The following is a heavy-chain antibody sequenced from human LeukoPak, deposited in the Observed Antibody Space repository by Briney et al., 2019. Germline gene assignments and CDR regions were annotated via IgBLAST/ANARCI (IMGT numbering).Heavy chain of an antibody. CDR3: ARDVSIFGPSFYFDF. V-gene: IGHV4-4*07. CDR1: GXSISSYY. CDR2: FYPTVSS. Sequence: PSETLSLTCTVSGXSISSYYWSWIRQPAGKGLEWIGHFYPTVSSNYNPSLKSRVTMSVDTSKNQFSLKMSSVTAADTAVYYCARDVSIFGPSFYFDFWGQGTLVTVSS. J-gene: IGHJ4*02. D-gene: IGHD3-3*01.